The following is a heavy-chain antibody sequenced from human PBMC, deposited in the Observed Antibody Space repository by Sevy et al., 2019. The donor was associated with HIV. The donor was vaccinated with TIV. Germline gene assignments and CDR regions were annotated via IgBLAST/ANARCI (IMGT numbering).Heavy chain of an antibody. Sequence: EGSLRLSCAASGFTFSNAWMSWVRQAPGKELEWVGRIQSKTDGGTTDYAAPVKGRFTISREDSKNTLYLQMNSLKTEDTSVYYCTTDPASVKYYYDSSGSFWDYWGQGTLVTVSS. V-gene: IGHV3-15*01. CDR1: GFTFSNAW. J-gene: IGHJ4*02. D-gene: IGHD3-22*01. CDR2: IQSKTDGGTT. CDR3: TTDPASVKYYYDSSGSFWDY.